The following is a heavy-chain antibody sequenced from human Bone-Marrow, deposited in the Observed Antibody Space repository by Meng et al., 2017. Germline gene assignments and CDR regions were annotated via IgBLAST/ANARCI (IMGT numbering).Heavy chain of an antibody. D-gene: IGHD2-21*02. CDR2: ISYDGSNK. CDR1: GFTFSSYA. CDR3: ARAGTIVVVTAIQDWYFDL. Sequence: GESLKIPCAASGFTFSSYAMHWVRQAPGQGLEWVAVISYDGSNKYYADSVKGRFTISRDNSKNTLYLQMNSLGAEDTAVYYCARAGTIVVVTAIQDWYFDLWGRGTLVTVSS. J-gene: IGHJ2*01. V-gene: IGHV3-30*04.